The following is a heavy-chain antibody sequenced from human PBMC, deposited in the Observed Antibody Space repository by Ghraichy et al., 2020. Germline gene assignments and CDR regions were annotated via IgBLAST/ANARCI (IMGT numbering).Heavy chain of an antibody. J-gene: IGHJ5*02. CDR1: GFTVSSNY. V-gene: IGHV3-53*01. CDR2: IYSGDKT. CDR3: ARATRGWFDP. D-gene: IGHD2-2*01. Sequence: GGSLRLSCAASGFTVSSNYLTWVRQAPGKGLEWVSVIYSGDKTYYSDSVKSRFTISRDNSNNTLYLQMNSLRAEDTAVYYCARATRGWFDPWGQGTLVTVSS.